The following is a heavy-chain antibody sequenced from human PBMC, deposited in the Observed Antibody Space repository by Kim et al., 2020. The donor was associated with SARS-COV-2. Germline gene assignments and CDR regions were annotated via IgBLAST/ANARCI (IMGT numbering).Heavy chain of an antibody. Sequence: ASVKVSCKASGYTFTSYAMHWVRQAPGQRPEWMGWMNAGNGHTEYSQKFQGRVTITRDTSASTAYMELTGLTSEDTALYFCARDWCSSTSCLNWFDPWGQGTLVTVSS. CDR1: GYTFTSYA. V-gene: IGHV1-3*01. CDR3: ARDWCSSTSCLNWFDP. CDR2: MNAGNGHT. D-gene: IGHD2-2*01. J-gene: IGHJ5*02.